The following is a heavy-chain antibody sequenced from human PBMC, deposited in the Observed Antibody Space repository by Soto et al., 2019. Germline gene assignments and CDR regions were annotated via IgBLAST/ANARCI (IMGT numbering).Heavy chain of an antibody. CDR3: ARGYCSGDTCYHIDY. V-gene: IGHV3-23*04. CDR1: GFTFSSYV. J-gene: IGHJ4*02. Sequence: EVQLVDSGGGSVQPGGSLRLSCAASGFTFSSYVMRWVRQAPGKGLEWVSSISGSGGSTYYTDSVKGRFTISRDNSKNTLYLQMNSLRAEDTAVYFCARGYCSGDTCYHIDYWGQGTLVTVSS. CDR2: ISGSGGST. D-gene: IGHD2-15*01.